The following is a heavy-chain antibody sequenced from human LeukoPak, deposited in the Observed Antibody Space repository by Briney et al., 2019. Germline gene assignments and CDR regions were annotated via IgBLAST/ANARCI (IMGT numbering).Heavy chain of an antibody. CDR2: IYDSGGT. J-gene: IGHJ4*02. D-gene: IGHD2-21*01. CDR3: ARVDQGFCVY. CDR1: GGSISSYY. Sequence: SETLSLTCTVSGGSISSYYWSWIRQPPGKGLEWIGYIYDSGGTNYNPSLKRRVTILVDSSKNQFSLKLSSVTAEDTAVYYCARVDQGFCVYWGQGSLVTVSS. V-gene: IGHV4-59*01.